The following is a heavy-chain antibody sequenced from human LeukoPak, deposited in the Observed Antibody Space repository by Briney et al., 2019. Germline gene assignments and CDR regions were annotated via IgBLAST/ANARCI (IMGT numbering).Heavy chain of an antibody. Sequence: SSETLSLTCTVSGGSISSYYWSWIRQPAGKGLEWIGRIYTSGSTNYTPSLKSRVTMSVDTSKNQFSLKLSSVTAADTAVYYCERTSPRHGGFDIWGQGTMVTVSS. J-gene: IGHJ3*02. D-gene: IGHD2-15*01. CDR2: IYTSGST. CDR3: ERTSPRHGGFDI. V-gene: IGHV4-4*07. CDR1: GGSISSYY.